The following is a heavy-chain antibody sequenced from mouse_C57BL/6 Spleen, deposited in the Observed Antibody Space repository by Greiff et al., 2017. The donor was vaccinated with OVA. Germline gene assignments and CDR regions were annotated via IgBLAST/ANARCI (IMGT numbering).Heavy chain of an antibody. CDR1: GYTFTDYN. Sequence: VQLKESGPELVKPGASVKIPCKASGYTFTDYNMDWVKQSHGKSLEWIGDINPNNGGTIYNQKFKGKATLTVDKSSSTAYMELRSLTSEDTAVYYCARLEGYYYAMDYWGQGTSVTVSS. CDR2: INPNNGGT. J-gene: IGHJ4*01. V-gene: IGHV1-18*01. CDR3: ARLEGYYYAMDY.